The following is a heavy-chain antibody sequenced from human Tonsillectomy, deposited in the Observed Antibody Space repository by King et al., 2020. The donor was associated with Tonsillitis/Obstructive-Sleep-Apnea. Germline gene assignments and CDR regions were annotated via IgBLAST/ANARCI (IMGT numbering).Heavy chain of an antibody. D-gene: IGHD2-15*01. CDR3: VRDDKDGRHLDY. J-gene: IGHJ4*02. CDR1: GYTFTRNY. V-gene: IGHV1-46*01. Sequence: QLVQSGAEVKKPGASVKVSCKASGYTFTRNYIHWVRQAPGQGLEWMGIINPSDCITTYAQKFQGRVTMTRDTSTSTGNMELSSLRAEDTAVYYCVRDDKDGRHLDYWGQGSLVSVSS. CDR2: INPSDCIT.